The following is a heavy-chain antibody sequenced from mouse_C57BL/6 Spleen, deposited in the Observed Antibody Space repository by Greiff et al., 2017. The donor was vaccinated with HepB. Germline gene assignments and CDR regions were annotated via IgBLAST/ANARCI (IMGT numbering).Heavy chain of an antibody. CDR3: TTLTTVVARDYAMDY. CDR2: IDPEDGDT. Sequence: EVKLMESGAELVRPGASVKLSCTASGFNIKDYYMHWVKQRPEQGLEWIGRIDPEDGDTEYAPKFPGKATMTADTSSNTAYLPLSSLTSEDTAVYYCTTLTTVVARDYAMDYWGQGTSVTVSS. CDR1: GFNIKDYY. V-gene: IGHV14-1*01. D-gene: IGHD1-1*01. J-gene: IGHJ4*01.